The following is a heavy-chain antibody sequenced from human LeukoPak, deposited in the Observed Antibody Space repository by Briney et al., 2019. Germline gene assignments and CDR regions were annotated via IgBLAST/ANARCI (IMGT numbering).Heavy chain of an antibody. Sequence: SETLSLTCAVYGGSFSGYYWSWIRQPPGKGLEWIGEINHSGSTNYNPSLKSRVTISVDTSKNQFSLKLSSVTAADTAVYYCARSARYYDFWSGCWFDPWGQGTLVTVPS. D-gene: IGHD3-3*01. CDR2: INHSGST. CDR3: ARSARYYDFWSGCWFDP. J-gene: IGHJ5*02. V-gene: IGHV4-34*01. CDR1: GGSFSGYY.